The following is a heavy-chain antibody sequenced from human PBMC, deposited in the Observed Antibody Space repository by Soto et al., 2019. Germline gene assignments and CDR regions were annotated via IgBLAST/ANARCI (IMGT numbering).Heavy chain of an antibody. J-gene: IGHJ6*02. CDR2: IYHSGGA. CDR1: GDSISSSY. V-gene: IGHV4-59*01. Sequence: SETLSLTCTVSGDSISSSYWSWIQQPPGKGLEWIGYIYHSGGANSNPSLRSRVTISVDTSKNQFSLKLNSVTAADTAVYYCARDREVTTPYYYGMDVWGQGTTVTVSS. CDR3: ARDREVTTPYYYGMDV. D-gene: IGHD4-17*01.